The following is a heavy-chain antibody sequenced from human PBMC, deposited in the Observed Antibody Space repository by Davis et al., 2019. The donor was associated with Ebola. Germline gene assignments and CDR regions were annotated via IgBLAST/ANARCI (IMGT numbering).Heavy chain of an antibody. D-gene: IGHD6-13*01. CDR1: GFTFTNAW. CDR2: IRSKAYGGTA. J-gene: IGHJ4*02. V-gene: IGHV3-49*04. CDR3: TREEGGYVDY. Sequence: GESLKISCAASGFTFTNAWMSWVRQAPGKGLEWVGFIRSKAYGGTAEYAASVKGRFIISRDDSKNIAYLQMNSLKAEDTAVYYCTREEGGYVDYWGQGTLVTVSS.